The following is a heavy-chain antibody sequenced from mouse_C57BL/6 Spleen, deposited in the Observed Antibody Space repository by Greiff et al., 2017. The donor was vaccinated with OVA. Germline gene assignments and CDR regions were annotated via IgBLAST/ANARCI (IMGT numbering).Heavy chain of an antibody. Sequence: EVKLVESEGGLVQPGSSMKLSCTASGFTFSDYYMAWVRQVPEKGLEWVANINYDGSSTYYLDSLKSRFIISRDNAKNILYLQMSSLKSEDTATYYCARVRSYSWYFDVWGTGTTVTVSS. CDR1: GFTFSDYY. CDR2: INYDGSST. CDR3: ARVRSYSWYFDV. V-gene: IGHV5-16*01. J-gene: IGHJ1*03. D-gene: IGHD2-10*01.